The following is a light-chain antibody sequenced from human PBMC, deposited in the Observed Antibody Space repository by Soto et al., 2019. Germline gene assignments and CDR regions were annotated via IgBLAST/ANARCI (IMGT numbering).Light chain of an antibody. V-gene: IGLV1-40*01. J-gene: IGLJ1*01. CDR2: ENN. Sequence: QSVLTQPPSVSEAPGQRVTISCTGSSSNIGAGYEAHWYQQVPGTAPKLLIYENNNRPSGVPDRFSGSKSGTSASLAITGLQVEDEAEYYCQSYDSSLSVYVFGTGTKVTVL. CDR3: QSYDSSLSVYV. CDR1: SSNIGAGYE.